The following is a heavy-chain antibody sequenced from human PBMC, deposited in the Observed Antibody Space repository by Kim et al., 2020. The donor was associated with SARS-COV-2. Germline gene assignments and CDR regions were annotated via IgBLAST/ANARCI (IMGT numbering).Heavy chain of an antibody. V-gene: IGHV4-39*01. J-gene: IGHJ4*02. D-gene: IGHD3-22*01. Sequence: KSRVTISVDTSKNQFSLKLSSVTAADTAVYYCARHAAGYYDSSGYYPVDYWGQGTLVTVSS. CDR3: ARHAAGYYDSSGYYPVDY.